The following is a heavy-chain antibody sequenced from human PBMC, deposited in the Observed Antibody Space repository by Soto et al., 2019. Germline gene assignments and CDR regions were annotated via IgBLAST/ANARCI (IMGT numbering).Heavy chain of an antibody. D-gene: IGHD2-2*01. V-gene: IGHV4-34*01. CDR3: AGVLGWAAAYSWLDP. Sequence: QVQLQQWGAGLLKPSETLSLTCAVYGGSFSGYYWSWIRQPPGKGLEWIGEINHSGSTNYNPSLKSRVTISVDTSKNQFSLKLSSVTAADTSVYYCAGVLGWAAAYSWLDPWGQGTLVTVSS. CDR2: INHSGST. CDR1: GGSFSGYY. J-gene: IGHJ5*02.